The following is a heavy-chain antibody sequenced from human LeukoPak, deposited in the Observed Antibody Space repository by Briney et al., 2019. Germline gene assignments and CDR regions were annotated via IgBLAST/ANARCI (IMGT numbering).Heavy chain of an antibody. CDR1: GFTFTNYW. CDR3: ARSQSGVFDV. D-gene: IGHD2-15*01. Sequence: GGSLRLSCVVSGFTFTNYWMQWVRQVPGKGLVWVARMNSDGTSIIHADSVKGRFTISRDNAENTLYLQMNSLRPEDTALYYCARSQSGVFDVWGQGTMVIVSS. J-gene: IGHJ3*01. CDR2: MNSDGTSI. V-gene: IGHV3-74*01.